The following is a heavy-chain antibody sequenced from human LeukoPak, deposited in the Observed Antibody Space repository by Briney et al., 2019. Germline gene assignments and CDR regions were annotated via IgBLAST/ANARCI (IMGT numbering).Heavy chain of an antibody. Sequence: ASVKVSCKASGGTFSRYAISWVRQAPGQGLEWMGGIIPIFGTANYAQKFQGRVTITTDESTSTAYMELSSLRSEDTAVYYCATKSGSYTPFDYWGQGTLVTVSS. CDR3: ATKSGSYTPFDY. D-gene: IGHD1-26*01. J-gene: IGHJ4*02. V-gene: IGHV1-69*05. CDR2: IIPIFGTA. CDR1: GGTFSRYA.